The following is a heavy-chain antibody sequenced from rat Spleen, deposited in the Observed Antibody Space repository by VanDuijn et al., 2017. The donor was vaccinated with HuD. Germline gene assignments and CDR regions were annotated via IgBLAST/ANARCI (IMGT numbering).Heavy chain of an antibody. V-gene: IGHV5-31*01. CDR3: ARSDGVHYFLPFAD. D-gene: IGHD1-12*02. CDR1: GFTFNNYW. Sequence: EVQLVESGGGLVQPGRSLKLSCVASGFTFNNYWMTWIRQAPGKGLEWVASITNTGGSTYYRDSVKGRFTISRDNAKSTLYLQMDSLRSEDTATYYCARSDGVHYFLPFADWGQGSLVTVSS. J-gene: IGHJ3*01. CDR2: ITNTGGST.